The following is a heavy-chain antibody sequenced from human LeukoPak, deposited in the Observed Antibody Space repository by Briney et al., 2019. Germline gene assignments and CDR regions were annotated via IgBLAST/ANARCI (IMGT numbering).Heavy chain of an antibody. CDR1: GYTFTGYY. J-gene: IGHJ4*02. CDR3: ARDRCTNGVCYDY. V-gene: IGHV1-2*02. CDR2: INPNSGGT. Sequence: ASVKVSCKASGYTFTGYYMHWVRQAPGQGLEWMGWINPNSGGTSYAQKFQGRVTMTRDTSISTAYMELSRPRSDDTAVYYCARDRCTNGVCYDYWGQGTLVTVSS. D-gene: IGHD2-8*01.